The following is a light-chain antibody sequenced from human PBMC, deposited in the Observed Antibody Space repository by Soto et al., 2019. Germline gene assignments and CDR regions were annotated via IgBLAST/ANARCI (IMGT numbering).Light chain of an antibody. Sequence: QSALTQPASVSGSPGQSITVSCTGSSSDIGRYNYVSWYQQHPGKAPKLMIYEVSNRPSGVSNRFSGSKSGNTASLTISGLRAEDEAGYYCSSYTGSSTVVIFGGGTKVTVL. CDR2: EVS. V-gene: IGLV2-14*01. CDR1: SSDIGRYNY. J-gene: IGLJ2*01. CDR3: SSYTGSSTVVI.